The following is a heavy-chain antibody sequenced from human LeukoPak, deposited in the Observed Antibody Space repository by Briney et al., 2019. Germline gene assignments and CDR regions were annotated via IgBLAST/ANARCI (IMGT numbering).Heavy chain of an antibody. D-gene: IGHD4-17*01. V-gene: IGHV4-39*01. CDR1: GGSISSGSYY. Sequence: SETLSLTCTVSGGSISSGSYYWGWIRQPPGKGLEWIGTVFYSGRTYYNSSLQSRVTISVDTSKNQFSLRLSSVTPADTAIYYCARLSNDYGDYEGHYWGQGTLVTVSP. CDR2: VFYSGRT. CDR3: ARLSNDYGDYEGHY. J-gene: IGHJ4*02.